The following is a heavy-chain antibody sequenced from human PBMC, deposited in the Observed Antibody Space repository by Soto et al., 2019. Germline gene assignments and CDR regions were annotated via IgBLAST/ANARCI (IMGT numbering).Heavy chain of an antibody. Sequence: QVQLQESGPGLVKPSQTLSLTCSVSGGSISSSASYWSWIRQHPGKGPEWIAFISYSGTTSYNPSLRSRVTISADTSKSQFSLNLSSVTAADTAVYYCAKGGASSQWFAPWGQGTLVTVSS. D-gene: IGHD2-15*01. CDR2: ISYSGTT. CDR3: AKGGASSQWFAP. V-gene: IGHV4-31*03. CDR1: GGSISSSASY. J-gene: IGHJ5*02.